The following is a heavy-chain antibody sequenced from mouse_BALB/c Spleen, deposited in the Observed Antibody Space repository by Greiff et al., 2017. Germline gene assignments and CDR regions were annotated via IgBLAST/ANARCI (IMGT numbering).Heavy chain of an antibody. Sequence: EVQGVESGGGLVQPGGSRKLSCAASGFNFSSFGMHWVRQAPEKGLEWVAYISSGSSTIYYADTVKGRFTISRDNPKNTLFLQMTSLRSEDTAMYYCARSGTGFAYWGQGTLVTVSA. D-gene: IGHD4-1*01. CDR3: ARSGTGFAY. CDR1: GFNFSSFG. CDR2: ISSGSSTI. J-gene: IGHJ3*01. V-gene: IGHV5-17*02.